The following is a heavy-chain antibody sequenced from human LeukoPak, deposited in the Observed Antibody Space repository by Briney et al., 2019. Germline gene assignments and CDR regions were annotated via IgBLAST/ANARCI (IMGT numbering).Heavy chain of an antibody. Sequence: GGSLRLSCAASGFTFSSYGMHWVRQAPGKGLEWVAVIWYDGSNKYYADSVKGRFTISRDNSKNTLYLQVNSLRAEDTAVYYCAREAASGYYIDYWGQGTLVTVSS. CDR1: GFTFSSYG. J-gene: IGHJ4*02. CDR3: AREAASGYYIDY. D-gene: IGHD5-12*01. CDR2: IWYDGSNK. V-gene: IGHV3-33*01.